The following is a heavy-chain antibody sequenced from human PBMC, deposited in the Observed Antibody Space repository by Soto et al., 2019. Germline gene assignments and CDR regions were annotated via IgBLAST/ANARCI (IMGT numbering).Heavy chain of an antibody. V-gene: IGHV4-4*07. CDR1: GGSISSYY. CDR2: IDTSGTT. J-gene: IGHJ6*02. CDR3: ARGPRGYYYYYGMDV. Sequence: SETLSLTCTVSGGSISSYYCSWIRQSAGKGLEWIGRIDTSGTTNYNPSLRSRVTMSVDASKNQFSLNLSSVTAADTAVYFCARGPRGYYYYYGMDVWGQGTTVTVSS.